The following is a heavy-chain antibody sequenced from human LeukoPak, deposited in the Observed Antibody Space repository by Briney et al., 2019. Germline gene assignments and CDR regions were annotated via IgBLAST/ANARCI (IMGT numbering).Heavy chain of an antibody. V-gene: IGHV3-23*01. CDR2: ITASGTDT. CDR3: AKARLWFGELLPFDY. CDR1: GFSVSTYP. Sequence: GGSLRLSCTASGFSVSTYPMARVRQAPGKGLQWVSTITASGTDTFYADSVKGRFTFSRDNSKNTLYLQMNSLRAEDTAVYYCAKARLWFGELLPFDYWGQGTLVTVSS. J-gene: IGHJ4*02. D-gene: IGHD3-10*01.